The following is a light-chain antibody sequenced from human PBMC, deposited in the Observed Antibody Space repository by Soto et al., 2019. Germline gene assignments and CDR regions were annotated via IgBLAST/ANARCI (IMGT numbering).Light chain of an antibody. CDR1: QGIFNF. J-gene: IGKJ4*01. CDR3: QNYFRAPLT. V-gene: IGKV1-27*01. Sequence: DIQMTQSPSSLSASVGDRVTITCRASQGIFNFLAWYQHKPGKLPKLLIFAASTLQSGVPSRFSGSGSGTDFTLSISNLQPEDVATYYCQNYFRAPLTFGGGTKVEIK. CDR2: AAS.